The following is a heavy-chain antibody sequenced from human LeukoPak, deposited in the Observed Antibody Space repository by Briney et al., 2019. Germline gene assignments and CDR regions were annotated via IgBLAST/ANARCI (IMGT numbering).Heavy chain of an antibody. D-gene: IGHD4-17*01. Sequence: GGSLRLSCAASGFTVSSNYMSWVRQAPGKGLEWVSVIYSGGSTYYADSVKGRFTISRDNSKNTLYLQMNSLRAEDTAVYYCAKDISYYYGDTFDYWGQGTLVTVSS. CDR1: GFTVSSNY. V-gene: IGHV3-53*01. CDR3: AKDISYYYGDTFDY. J-gene: IGHJ4*02. CDR2: IYSGGST.